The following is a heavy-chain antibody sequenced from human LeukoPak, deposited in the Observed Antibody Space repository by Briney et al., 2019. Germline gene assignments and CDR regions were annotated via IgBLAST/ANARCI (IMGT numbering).Heavy chain of an antibody. CDR3: ARHDNDDDFDY. D-gene: IGHD3-16*01. Sequence: ASVKVSCKASGYTFTRYAINWLRQAPGQGLEWMGWVNMYTANPAYAQGFTERFVFSLDTSVTTAYLQISNLKTEDTAVYYCARHDNDDDFDYWGQGTLVTVSS. J-gene: IGHJ4*02. CDR2: VNMYTANP. CDR1: GYTFTRYA. V-gene: IGHV7-4-1*02.